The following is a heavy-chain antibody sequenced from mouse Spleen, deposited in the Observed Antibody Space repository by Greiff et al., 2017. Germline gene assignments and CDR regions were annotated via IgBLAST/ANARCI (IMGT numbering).Heavy chain of an antibody. CDR2: ISNGGGST. J-gene: IGHJ2*01. V-gene: IGHV5-12*02. CDR1: GFTFSDYY. CDR3: ARHAHYLDY. D-gene: IGHD1-2*01. Sequence: EVQLVESGGGLVQPGGSLKLSCATSGFTFSDYYMYWVRQTPEKRLEWVAYISNGGGSTYYPDTVKGRFTISRDNAKNTLYLQMSRLKSEDTAMYYCARHAHYLDYWGQGTTLTVSS.